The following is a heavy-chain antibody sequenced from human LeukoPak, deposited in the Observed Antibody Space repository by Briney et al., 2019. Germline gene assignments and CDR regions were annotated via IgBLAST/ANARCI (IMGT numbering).Heavy chain of an antibody. CDR2: IIDSGNSI. V-gene: IGHV3-23*01. CDR1: GITFSRFW. CDR3: AKDPIFSGSYGVFDY. Sequence: QAGGSLRLSCAASGITFSRFWMSWVRQAPGKGLEWVSTIIDSGNSIYYADSAEGRFTISRDNSKNTLYLQMNSLRAGDTAVYYCAKDPIFSGSYGVFDYWGLGTLVTVSS. J-gene: IGHJ4*02. D-gene: IGHD1-26*01.